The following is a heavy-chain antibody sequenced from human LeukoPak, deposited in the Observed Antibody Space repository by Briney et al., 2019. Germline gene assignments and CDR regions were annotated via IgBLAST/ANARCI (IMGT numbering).Heavy chain of an antibody. CDR3: AKGIFGLSHQYYYYYGMDV. CDR2: IYSDGST. CDR1: GVTVTSNC. D-gene: IGHD3-3*01. Sequence: GGSLRLSCVASGVTVTSNCMSWVRQAPGKGLEWVSVIYSDGSTYYSDSVKGRFTISRDNAKNSLYLQMNSLRAEDTALYYCAKGIFGLSHQYYYYYGMDVWGQGTTVTVSS. J-gene: IGHJ6*02. V-gene: IGHV3-53*05.